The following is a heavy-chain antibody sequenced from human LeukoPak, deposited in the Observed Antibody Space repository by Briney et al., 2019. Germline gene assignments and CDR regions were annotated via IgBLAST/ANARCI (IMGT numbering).Heavy chain of an antibody. CDR3: ARGSRMSSWY. CDR2: INHSGST. D-gene: IGHD6-13*01. CDR1: GGSFSGYY. Sequence: SETLSLTCAVYGGSFSGYYWSWIRQPPGKGLEWIWEINHSGSTNYNPSLKSRVSISVDTSKNQFSLKLSSVTAADTAVYYCARGSRMSSWYWGQGTLVTVSS. V-gene: IGHV4-34*01. J-gene: IGHJ4*02.